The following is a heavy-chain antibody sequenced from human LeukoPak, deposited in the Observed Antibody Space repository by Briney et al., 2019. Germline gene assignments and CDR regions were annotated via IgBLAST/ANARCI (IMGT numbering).Heavy chain of an antibody. CDR1: GYTFTSYG. CDR3: VGDSGIAASGAFGY. Sequence: ASVKVSCKASGYTFTSYGISWVRQAPGQGLEWMGWISAYNGNTNYAQKFQGRVTMTRDTSISTAYMELSRLRSDDTAVYYCVGDSGIAASGAFGYWGQGTLVTVSS. J-gene: IGHJ4*02. V-gene: IGHV1-18*01. D-gene: IGHD6-13*01. CDR2: ISAYNGNT.